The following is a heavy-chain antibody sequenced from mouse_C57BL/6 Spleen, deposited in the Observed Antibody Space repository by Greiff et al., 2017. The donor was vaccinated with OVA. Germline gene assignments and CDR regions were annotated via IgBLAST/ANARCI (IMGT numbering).Heavy chain of an antibody. D-gene: IGHD1-1*01. J-gene: IGHJ1*03. Sequence: EVQLQQSGPELVKPGASVKISCKASGYTFTDYYMNWVKQSHGKSLEWIADINPNNGGTSYNQKFKGKATLTVDKSSSTAYMELRSLTSEDSAVYYCARFRDYYGSSYVGWYFDVWGTGTTVTVSS. CDR3: ARFRDYYGSSYVGWYFDV. V-gene: IGHV1-26*01. CDR1: GYTFTDYY. CDR2: INPNNGGT.